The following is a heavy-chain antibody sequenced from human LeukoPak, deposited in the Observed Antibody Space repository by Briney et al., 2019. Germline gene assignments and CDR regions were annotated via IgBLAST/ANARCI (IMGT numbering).Heavy chain of an antibody. J-gene: IGHJ4*02. CDR2: IYYSGST. D-gene: IGHD3-22*01. CDR1: GGSISSSRYY. Sequence: SETLSLTCSVSGGSISSSRYYWGWIRQPPGEGLEWIGSIYYSGSTYYNPSLKGRVTISVDTSQNQFSLKLSSVTAADTAVYYCARDSSGYHVDYWGQGTLVTVSS. V-gene: IGHV4-39*07. CDR3: ARDSSGYHVDY.